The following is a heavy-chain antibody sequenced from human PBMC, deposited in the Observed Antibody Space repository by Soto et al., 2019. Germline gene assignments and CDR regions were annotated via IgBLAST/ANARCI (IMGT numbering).Heavy chain of an antibody. D-gene: IGHD2-2*01. CDR2: VSWNSGFT. CDR1: GFTIDDYA. CDR3: VKGGSAPVDMLDAFDI. Sequence: EVQLVESGGGLVQPGRSLRLSCAASGFTIDDYAMHWVRQPPGKGLEWVSGVSWNSGFTGYADSVKGRFTISRDNAKNSLYLQTNSLRAEDTALYYCVKGGSAPVDMLDAFDIWGQGTMVTVSS. V-gene: IGHV3-9*01. J-gene: IGHJ3*02.